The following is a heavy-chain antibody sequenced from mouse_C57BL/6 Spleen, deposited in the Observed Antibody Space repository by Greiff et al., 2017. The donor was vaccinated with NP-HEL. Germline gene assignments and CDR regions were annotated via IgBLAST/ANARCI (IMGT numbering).Heavy chain of an antibody. J-gene: IGHJ3*01. Sequence: EVQLQQSGPELVKPGASVKISCKASGYTFTDYYMNWVKQSHGKSLEWIGDINPNNGGTSYNQKFKRKATLTVDKSSSTAYMELRSLTSEDSAVYYCARWALGRGFAYWGQGTLVTVSA. CDR2: INPNNGGT. CDR1: GYTFTDYY. D-gene: IGHD4-1*01. CDR3: ARWALGRGFAY. V-gene: IGHV1-26*01.